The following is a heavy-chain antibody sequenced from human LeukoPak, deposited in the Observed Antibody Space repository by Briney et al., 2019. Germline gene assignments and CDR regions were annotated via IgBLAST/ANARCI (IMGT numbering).Heavy chain of an antibody. CDR1: GFTFSTYT. Sequence: GGSLRLSCAASGFTFSTYTMNWVRQAPGKGLEWVSYITSSGSSIYYAVSGKGRFTISRDNAKNSLYLQMNSLRDEDTGVYYCARENPYSSIWRPFVDWGQGTLVTVSS. J-gene: IGHJ4*02. CDR2: ITSSGSSI. CDR3: ARENPYSSIWRPFVD. V-gene: IGHV3-48*02. D-gene: IGHD6-13*01.